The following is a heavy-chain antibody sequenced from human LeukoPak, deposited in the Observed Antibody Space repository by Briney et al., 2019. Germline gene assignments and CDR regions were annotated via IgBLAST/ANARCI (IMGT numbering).Heavy chain of an antibody. Sequence: SETLSLTCTVSGGSISSSSYYWGWIRQPPGKGLEWIGSIYYSGSTYYNPPLKSRVTISVDTSKNQFSLKLSSVTAADTAVYYCATGKEYYDFWSGYYGLDYWGQGTLVTVSS. J-gene: IGHJ4*02. D-gene: IGHD3-3*01. CDR1: GGSISSSSYY. V-gene: IGHV4-39*07. CDR2: IYYSGST. CDR3: ATGKEYYDFWSGYYGLDY.